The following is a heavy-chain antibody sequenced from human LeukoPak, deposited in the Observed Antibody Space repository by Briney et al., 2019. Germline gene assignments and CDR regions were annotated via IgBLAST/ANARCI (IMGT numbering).Heavy chain of an antibody. V-gene: IGHV1-18*04. D-gene: IGHD3-9*01. CDR2: ISAYNGNT. CDR1: GYTFTSYG. J-gene: IGHJ6*04. Sequence: GASVKVSCKASGYTFTSYGISWMRQAPGQGLEWMGWISAYNGNTNYAQKLQGRVTMTTDTSTSTAYMELRSLRSDDTAVYYCARGAAGYYKRYYYGMDVWGKGTTVTVSS. CDR3: ARGAAGYYKRYYYGMDV.